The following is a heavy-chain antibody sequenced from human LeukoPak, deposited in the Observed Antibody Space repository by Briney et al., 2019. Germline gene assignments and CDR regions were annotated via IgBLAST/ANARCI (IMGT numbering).Heavy chain of an antibody. J-gene: IGHJ4*02. CDR3: ARERYSYGAKYYFDY. CDR1: GDSTSSDRYY. Sequence: SETLSLTCTVSGDSTSSDRYYGGWVRQPPGKGLEWIGNIYYSGSIYYNPPLKSRVTMSVDTSKNQFSLKLSSVTAADTAVYYCARERYSYGAKYYFDYWGQGTLVTVSS. D-gene: IGHD5-18*01. V-gene: IGHV4-39*07. CDR2: IYYSGSI.